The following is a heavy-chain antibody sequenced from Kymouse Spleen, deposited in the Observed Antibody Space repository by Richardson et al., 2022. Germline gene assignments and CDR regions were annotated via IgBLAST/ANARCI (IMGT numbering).Heavy chain of an antibody. CDR2: ISSSSSTI. J-gene: IGHJ5*02. CDR3: ARAQDIVVVPAAMPDWFDP. Sequence: EVQLVESGGGLVQPGGSLRLSCAASGFTFSSYSMNWVRQAPGKGLEWVSYISSSSSTIYYADSVKGRFTISRDNAKNSLYLQMNSLRDEDTAVYYCARAQDIVVVPAAMPDWFDPWGQGTLVTVSS. V-gene: IGHV3-48*02. D-gene: IGHD2-2*02. CDR1: GFTFSSYS.